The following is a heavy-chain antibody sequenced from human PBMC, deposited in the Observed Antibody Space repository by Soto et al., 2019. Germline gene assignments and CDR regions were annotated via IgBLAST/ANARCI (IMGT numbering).Heavy chain of an antibody. CDR3: ARDRGGWSLDY. Sequence: PGGSLRLSCAASGFTLSNYDRNWVRQAPGKGLEWISAIIGGSTDVYYADSVRGRFTISRDNAKNSLYLQVNSLRADDTAEYYCARDRGGWSLDYWGQGTMVTVSS. D-gene: IGHD3-10*01. CDR2: IIGGSTDV. CDR1: GFTLSNYD. J-gene: IGHJ4*02. V-gene: IGHV3-21*01.